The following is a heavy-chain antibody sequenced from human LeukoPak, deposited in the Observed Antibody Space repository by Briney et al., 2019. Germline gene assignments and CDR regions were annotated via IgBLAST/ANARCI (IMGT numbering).Heavy chain of an antibody. D-gene: IGHD2-15*01. J-gene: IGHJ4*02. CDR2: INHSGST. Sequence: SETLSLTCAVYGGSFSGYYWSWIRQPPGKGLEWIGEINHSGSTNYNPSLKSQVTIPVDTSKNQFSLKLSSVTAADTAVYYCARGGPVVVVAAAPQFDYWGQGTLVTVSS. CDR1: GGSFSGYY. CDR3: ARGGPVVVVAAAPQFDY. V-gene: IGHV4-34*01.